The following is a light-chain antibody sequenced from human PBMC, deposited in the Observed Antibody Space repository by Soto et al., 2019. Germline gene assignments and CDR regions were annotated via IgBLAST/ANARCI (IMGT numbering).Light chain of an antibody. J-gene: IGLJ1*01. V-gene: IGLV2-14*01. CDR2: HVS. CDR1: SSDVGNYNY. Sequence: QSVLTQPASVSGSPGQSITISCTGTSSDVGNYNYVSWYQQHPGKAPKLIIYHVSYRPSGVSNRFSGSKSGNTASLTISGLQAEDEADYYCTSYTSSSTYVFGTGTKVTVL. CDR3: TSYTSSSTYV.